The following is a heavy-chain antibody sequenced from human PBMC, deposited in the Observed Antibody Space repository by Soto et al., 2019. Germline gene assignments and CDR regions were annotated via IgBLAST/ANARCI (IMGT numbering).Heavy chain of an antibody. V-gene: IGHV3-30-3*01. CDR2: ISYDGSNK. Sequence: GGSLRLSCAASGFTFSSYAMHWVRQAPGKGLEWVAVISYDGSNKYYADSVKGRFTISRDNSKNTLYLQMNSLRAEDTAVYYCARSPMIVVVLRWVPPGGGMDVWGQGTTVTVSS. CDR3: ARSPMIVVVLRWVPPGGGMDV. CDR1: GFTFSSYA. D-gene: IGHD3-22*01. J-gene: IGHJ6*02.